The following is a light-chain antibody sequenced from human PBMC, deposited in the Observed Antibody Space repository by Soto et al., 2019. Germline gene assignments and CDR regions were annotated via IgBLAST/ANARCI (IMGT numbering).Light chain of an antibody. J-gene: IGLJ3*02. CDR1: SSDVGGYKY. V-gene: IGLV2-11*01. Sequence: QSALTQPRSVSGSPGQSVTISCTGTSSDVGGYKYVSWYQQHPGKAPKLMIYDVVKRPSGVPDRFSGSKSGNTASLTISGLQAEDEADYYCCSYAVTDTVVFGGGTKLTVL. CDR2: DVV. CDR3: CSYAVTDTVV.